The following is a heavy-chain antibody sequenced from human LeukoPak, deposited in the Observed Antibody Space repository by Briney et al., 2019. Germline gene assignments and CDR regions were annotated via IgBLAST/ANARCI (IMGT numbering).Heavy chain of an antibody. D-gene: IGHD4-17*01. Sequence: GGSLRLSCTASGLTFSDAWMNWVRQAPGKGQEWVGRIKSKSDGGRTQYAASVKGRFTISRDDSKNTLFLQMNSLKTEDTAVYYCAKDPAGHDYGDYFDYRGQGTLVTVSS. CDR2: IKSKSDGGRT. J-gene: IGHJ4*02. CDR3: AKDPAGHDYGDYFDY. V-gene: IGHV3-15*01. CDR1: GLTFSDAW.